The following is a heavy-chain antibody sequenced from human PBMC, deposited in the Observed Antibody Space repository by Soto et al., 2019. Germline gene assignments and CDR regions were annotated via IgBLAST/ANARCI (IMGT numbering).Heavy chain of an antibody. CDR1: GYTFTTYD. V-gene: IGHV1-8*01. CDR2: MNTHTDNT. Sequence: ASVKVSCKASGYTFTTYDINWVRQAAGQGLEWMGWMNTHTDNTGYAQKFQGRVTMTRNTSISTAYVELSSLKSDDTAIYFCVRGQLGGYFDYWGQGTLVTVSS. J-gene: IGHJ4*02. D-gene: IGHD2-15*01. CDR3: VRGQLGGYFDY.